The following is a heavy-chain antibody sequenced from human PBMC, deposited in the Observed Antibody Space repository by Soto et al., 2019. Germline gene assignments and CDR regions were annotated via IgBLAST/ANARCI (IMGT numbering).Heavy chain of an antibody. V-gene: IGHV4-31*03. D-gene: IGHD2-15*01. CDR3: AREDSGYCSGGSCYGFDY. CDR2: IYYSGST. CDR1: GGSISSGGYY. Sequence: SETLSLTCTVSGGSISSGGYYWSWIRQHPGKGMERIGYIYYSGSTYYNPSLKSRVTISVDTSKNQFSLKLSSVTAADTAVYYCAREDSGYCSGGSCYGFDYWGQGTLVTVSS. J-gene: IGHJ4*02.